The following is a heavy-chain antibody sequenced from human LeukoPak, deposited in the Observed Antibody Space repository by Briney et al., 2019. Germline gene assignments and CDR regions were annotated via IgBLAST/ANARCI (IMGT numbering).Heavy chain of an antibody. CDR1: GGSFSGYY. D-gene: IGHD2-15*01. CDR2: INRSEST. CDR3: ARAGDIVVVVAGYYFDY. V-gene: IGHV4-34*01. Sequence: ASENLSLTCAVYGGSFSGYYWSWIHQPPGKGLEWIGGINRSESTNYNTSLKSRVTVSVDTSKNQFSLKLSSVTAADTAVYYCARAGDIVVVVAGYYFDYWGQGTLVTV. J-gene: IGHJ4*02.